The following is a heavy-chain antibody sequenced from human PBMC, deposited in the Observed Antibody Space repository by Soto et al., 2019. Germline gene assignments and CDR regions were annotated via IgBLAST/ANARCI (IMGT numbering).Heavy chain of an antibody. J-gene: IGHJ6*03. CDR3: ARNSELYCGGDCYLDYYYMDV. D-gene: IGHD2-21*01. V-gene: IGHV4-59*08. CDR1: GGSISSYY. Sequence: SETLSLTCTVSGGSISSYYWSWIRQPPGKGLEWIGYIYYSGSTNYNPSLKSRVTISVDTSKNQFSLKLSSVTAADTAVYYCARNSELYCGGDCYLDYYYMDVWGKGTTVTVSS. CDR2: IYYSGST.